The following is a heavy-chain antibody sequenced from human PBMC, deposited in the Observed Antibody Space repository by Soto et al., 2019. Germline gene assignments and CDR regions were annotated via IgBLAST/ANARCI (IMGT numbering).Heavy chain of an antibody. Sequence: GGSLRLSCAASGFSFSDSAMHWVRQASGKGLEWVGRIGSKGQNYATTYAASVKGRFIISTDESKNTAHLQMNSQKTEDTAVYYCTKYSGTSSAPAALGQGTLVTVS. CDR2: IGSKGQNYAT. V-gene: IGHV3-73*01. D-gene: IGHD1-26*01. J-gene: IGHJ5*02. CDR3: TKYSGTSSAPAA. CDR1: GFSFSDSA.